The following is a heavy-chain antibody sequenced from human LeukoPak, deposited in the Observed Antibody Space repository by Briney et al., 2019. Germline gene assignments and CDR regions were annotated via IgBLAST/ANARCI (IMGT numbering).Heavy chain of an antibody. CDR2: IKQDGSEK. V-gene: IGHV3-7*01. D-gene: IGHD6-19*01. Sequence: GGSLRLSCAASGFTFSNYWMSWVRQAPGKGLEWVANIKQDGSEKYYVDSVKGRFTISRDNAKNSLFLQMNSLRAEDTAVYYCARVKSRVAGSFDYWGQGTLVPVSS. CDR1: GFTFSNYW. CDR3: ARVKSRVAGSFDY. J-gene: IGHJ4*02.